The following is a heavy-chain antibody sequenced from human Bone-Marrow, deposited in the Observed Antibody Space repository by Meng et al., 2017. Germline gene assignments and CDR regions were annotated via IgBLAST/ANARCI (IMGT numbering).Heavy chain of an antibody. CDR3: ARDLDSLYYYDSSGYYLTTPRPGGMDV. D-gene: IGHD3-22*01. Sequence: SETLSLTCAVSGGAISSSTRCSWVRQPPGKGLEWSGEIYHGGSTDYNSSLKSRVTISVDKSKNQFSLKLSSVTAADTAVYCCARDLDSLYYYDSSGYYLTTPRPGGMDVWGQGTTVTVSS. V-gene: IGHV4-4*01. J-gene: IGHJ6*02. CDR1: GGAISSSTR. CDR2: IYHGGST.